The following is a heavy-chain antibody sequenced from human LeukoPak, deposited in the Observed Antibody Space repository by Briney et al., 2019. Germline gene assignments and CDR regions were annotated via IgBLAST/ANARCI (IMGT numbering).Heavy chain of an antibody. Sequence: QSGGSVYLSCVASGFTVSSNYMSWVRQAPGKGLEWVSVIYSGGSTYYADSVKGRFTISRDNSKNTLYLQMNSLRAEDTAVYYCASGSGSYRTPYYYMDVWGTGTMVTVSS. J-gene: IGHJ6*03. CDR1: GFTVSSNY. CDR3: ASGSGSYRTPYYYMDV. CDR2: IYSGGST. V-gene: IGHV3-53*01. D-gene: IGHD3-10*01.